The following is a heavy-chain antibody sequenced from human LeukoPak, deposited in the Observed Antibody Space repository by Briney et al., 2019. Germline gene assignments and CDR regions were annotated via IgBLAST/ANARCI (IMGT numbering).Heavy chain of an antibody. CDR1: GFTFSSYA. D-gene: IGHD3-10*01. CDR3: ANQRVWFGELFGAFDI. J-gene: IGHJ3*02. V-gene: IGHV3-23*01. CDR2: ISGSGGST. Sequence: PGGSLRLSCAASGFTFSSYAMSWVRQAPGKGLEWVSGISGSGGSTYYADSVKGRFIISRDNSKNTLYLQMNSLRAEDTAVYYCANQRVWFGELFGAFDIWGQGTVVTVSS.